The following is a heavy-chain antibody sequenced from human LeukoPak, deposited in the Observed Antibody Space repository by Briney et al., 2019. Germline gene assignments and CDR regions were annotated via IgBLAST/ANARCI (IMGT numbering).Heavy chain of an antibody. CDR1: GGSISSSSSY. CDR3: ARGPYYLDSSTYSFDY. Sequence: SETLSLTCSVSGGSISSSSSYWGWIRQPPGKGLEWIGSIYYSGSSFDNPALKSRVTISVDTSRDQFSLELSSVTAADTAVYYCARGPYYLDSSTYSFDYWGQGTLVTVSS. CDR2: IYYSGSS. J-gene: IGHJ4*02. D-gene: IGHD6-19*01. V-gene: IGHV4-39*07.